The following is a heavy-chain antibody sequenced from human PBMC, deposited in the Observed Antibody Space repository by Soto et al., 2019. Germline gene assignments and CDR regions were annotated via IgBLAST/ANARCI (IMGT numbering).Heavy chain of an antibody. V-gene: IGHV3-30*18. CDR2: ISYDGSNK. CDR1: GFTFSSYG. CDR3: AKGRGGGYYYYGMDV. J-gene: IGHJ6*02. Sequence: GGSLRLSCAASGFTFSSYGMHWVRQAPGKGLEWVAVISYDGSNKYYADSVKGRFTISRDNSKNTLYLQMNSLRAEDTAVYYCAKGRGGGYYYYGMDVWGQGTTVTVSS. D-gene: IGHD3-10*01.